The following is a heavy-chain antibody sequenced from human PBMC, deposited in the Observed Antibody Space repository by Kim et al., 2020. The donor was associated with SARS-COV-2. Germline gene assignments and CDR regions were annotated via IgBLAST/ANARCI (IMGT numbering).Heavy chain of an antibody. Sequence: ASVKVSCKASGYTFTSYDINWVRQATGQGLEWMGWMNPNSGNTGYAQKFQGRVTMTRNTSISTAYMELSSLRSEDTAVYYCAITDYYGSGSHYNYGMDVWGQGTTVTVSS. CDR3: AITDYYGSGSHYNYGMDV. J-gene: IGHJ6*02. D-gene: IGHD3-10*01. CDR1: GYTFTSYD. V-gene: IGHV1-8*01. CDR2: MNPNSGNT.